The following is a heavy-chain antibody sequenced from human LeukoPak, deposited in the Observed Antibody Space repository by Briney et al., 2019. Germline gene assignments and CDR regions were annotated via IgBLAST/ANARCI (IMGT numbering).Heavy chain of an antibody. CDR2: IYYSGST. J-gene: IGHJ4*02. V-gene: IGHV4-61*01. Sequence: SSETLSLTCTVSGGSVRSGSYYWSWIRQPPGKGLERIGYIYYSGSTNYNPSLKSRVTISVDTSRNQFSLKLSSVTAADTAVYYCARVSVTGTLNFDYWGQGTLVTVSS. D-gene: IGHD6-19*01. CDR1: GGSVRSGSYY. CDR3: ARVSVTGTLNFDY.